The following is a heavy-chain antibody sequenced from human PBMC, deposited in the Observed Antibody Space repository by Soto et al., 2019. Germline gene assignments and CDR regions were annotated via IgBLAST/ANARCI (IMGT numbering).Heavy chain of an antibody. CDR2: ISYDGSNK. CDR1: GFTFSSYA. Sequence: GGSLRLSCAASGFTFSSYAMHWVRQAPGKGLEWVAVISYDGSNKYYADSVKDRFIISRDDAKSELYLQLNDLRAEDTAMYYCARGGLEPFDHWGQGALVTVSS. D-gene: IGHD1-1*01. J-gene: IGHJ4*02. CDR3: ARGGLEPFDH. V-gene: IGHV3-30-3*01.